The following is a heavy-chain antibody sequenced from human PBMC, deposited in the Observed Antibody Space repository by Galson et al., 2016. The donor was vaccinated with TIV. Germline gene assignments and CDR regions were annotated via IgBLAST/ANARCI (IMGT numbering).Heavy chain of an antibody. Sequence: SLRLSCAASGFTFSSYAITWVRQAPGKGLEWVSAISVSGGRTYYADSVKGRFTISRDNSKNTVYLQTNSLRAEDTAVYYCAKGGGYGDVYFDFWGQGTLVTVSS. CDR3: AKGGGYGDVYFDF. D-gene: IGHD4-17*01. CDR2: ISVSGGRT. J-gene: IGHJ5*01. V-gene: IGHV3-23*01. CDR1: GFTFSSYA.